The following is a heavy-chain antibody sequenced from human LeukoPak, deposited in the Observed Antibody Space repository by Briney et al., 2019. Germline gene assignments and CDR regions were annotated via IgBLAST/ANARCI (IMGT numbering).Heavy chain of an antibody. Sequence: PSGTLSLTCAVSGGSISSSNWWSWVRQPPGKGLEWIREIYHSGSTNYNPSLKSRVTMSVDTSKNQFSLKLSSVTAADTAVYYCARGGGVMPVDIWGQGTMVTVSS. CDR1: GGSISSSNW. CDR3: ARGGGVMPVDI. CDR2: IYHSGST. D-gene: IGHD3-16*01. J-gene: IGHJ3*02. V-gene: IGHV4-4*02.